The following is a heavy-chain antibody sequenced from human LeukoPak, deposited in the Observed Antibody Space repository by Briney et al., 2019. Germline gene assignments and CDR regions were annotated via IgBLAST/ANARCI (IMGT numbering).Heavy chain of an antibody. D-gene: IGHD1-26*01. CDR3: AREGVVGALTNWFDP. CDR2: ISNDGSNK. J-gene: IGHJ5*02. Sequence: GGSLRLSCAASGFTFSSYAMHWVRQAPGQGLEWVAVISNDGSNKYYADSVKGRFTISRDNSKNTLYLQMNSLRAEDTAVYYCAREGVVGALTNWFDPWGQGTLVTVPS. V-gene: IGHV3-30-3*01. CDR1: GFTFSSYA.